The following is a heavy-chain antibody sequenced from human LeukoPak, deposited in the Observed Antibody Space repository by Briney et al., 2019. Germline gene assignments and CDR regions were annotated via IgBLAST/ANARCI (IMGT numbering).Heavy chain of an antibody. Sequence: WGSLRLSCAASGFTFSSYSMNWVRQAPGKGLEWVSSISSSSSYIYYEDSVKGRFTISRDNAKNSLYLQLNSLRAEDTAVYYCAREGGGLDYWGQGTLVTVSS. D-gene: IGHD2-15*01. CDR2: ISSSSSYI. J-gene: IGHJ4*02. CDR3: AREGGGLDY. V-gene: IGHV3-21*01. CDR1: GFTFSSYS.